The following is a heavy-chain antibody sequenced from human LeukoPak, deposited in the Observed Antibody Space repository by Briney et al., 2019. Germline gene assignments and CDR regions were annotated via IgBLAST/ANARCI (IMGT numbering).Heavy chain of an antibody. CDR3: ARASSWGSLFDY. J-gene: IGHJ4*02. Sequence: SETLSLTCAVYGGSFSGYYWSWIRQPPGKGLEWIGEINHSGSTNYNPSLKSRVTISVDTSKNQLSLKLSSVTAADTAVYYCARASSWGSLFDYWGQGTLVTVSS. CDR1: GGSFSGYY. V-gene: IGHV4-34*01. CDR2: INHSGST. D-gene: IGHD3-16*01.